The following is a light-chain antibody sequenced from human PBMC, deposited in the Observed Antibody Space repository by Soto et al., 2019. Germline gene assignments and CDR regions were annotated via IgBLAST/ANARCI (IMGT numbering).Light chain of an antibody. V-gene: IGLV3-9*01. CDR3: QVWDYSTVL. CDR2: RDY. J-gene: IGLJ2*01. Sequence: SYELNQPLSVSVALGQTATITCGGNNIGNKNVHWYQQKPGQAPVLVIYRDYNRPSGIPERFSGSNSGNTATLTISRAQAGDEADFYCQVWDYSTVLFGGGTKLPVL. CDR1: NIGNKN.